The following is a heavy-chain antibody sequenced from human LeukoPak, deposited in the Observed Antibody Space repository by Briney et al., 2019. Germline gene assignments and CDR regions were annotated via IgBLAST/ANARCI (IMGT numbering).Heavy chain of an antibody. CDR1: GFIFSNYG. Sequence: GGSLRLSCVASGFIFSNYGMYWVRQAPGKGLEWAAFIRYDGSDKYYVDSVKGRFTISRDNSKNTVYLQMNSLRAEDTAMYYCAKDGSGGSCYPWGQGTLVTVSS. J-gene: IGHJ5*02. CDR3: AKDGSGGSCYP. V-gene: IGHV3-30*02. D-gene: IGHD2-15*01. CDR2: IRYDGSDK.